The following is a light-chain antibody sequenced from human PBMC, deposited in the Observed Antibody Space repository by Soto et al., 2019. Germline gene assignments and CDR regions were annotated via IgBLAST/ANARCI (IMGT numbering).Light chain of an antibody. V-gene: IGKV1-5*03. CDR1: QSISYW. Sequence: EIQGTQSPSTESASVGDRVTVTCLASQSISYWLAWYQQKPGKAPKLLIYKASTLESGVPSRFSGSGVGTEFSLTISSLQPDDFGTYYCQQYNGYSRTFGQGTKVDIK. CDR2: KAS. CDR3: QQYNGYSRT. J-gene: IGKJ1*01.